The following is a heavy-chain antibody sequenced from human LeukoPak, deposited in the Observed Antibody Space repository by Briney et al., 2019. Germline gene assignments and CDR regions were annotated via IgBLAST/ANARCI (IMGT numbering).Heavy chain of an antibody. J-gene: IGHJ3*02. D-gene: IGHD2-8*01. CDR1: GFTFSSYW. CDR3: ARVQGHPPNGLDI. V-gene: IGHV3-74*01. CDR2: INSDGSST. Sequence: GGSLRLSCAASGFTFSSYWMHWVRQAPGKGLVWVSRINSDGSSTSYADSVKGRFNISRDNAKNTLYLQMNSLRAEDTAVYYCARVQGHPPNGLDIWGQGTMVTVSS.